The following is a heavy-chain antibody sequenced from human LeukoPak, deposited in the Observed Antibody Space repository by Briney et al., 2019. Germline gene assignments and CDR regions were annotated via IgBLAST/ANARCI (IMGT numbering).Heavy chain of an antibody. Sequence: GGSLRLSCAASGFTFSSYSLNWVRQAPGKGLEWVSYISTSGSTIYYADSVKGRFTISRDKAKNSLYLQMNSLRAEDTAVYYCARDTLPGMPVPSSPADYWGQGILVTVSS. CDR2: ISTSGSTI. CDR1: GFTFSSYS. CDR3: ARDTLPGMPVPSSPADY. D-gene: IGHD7-27*01. J-gene: IGHJ4*02. V-gene: IGHV3-48*01.